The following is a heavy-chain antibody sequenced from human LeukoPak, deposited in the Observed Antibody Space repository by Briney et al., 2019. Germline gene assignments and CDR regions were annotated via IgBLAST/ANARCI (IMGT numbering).Heavy chain of an antibody. CDR2: ISYIGRT. CDR3: ARDLVTVTKGFDI. J-gene: IGHJ3*02. V-gene: IGHV4-59*11. Sequence: PSETLSLTCAVSDDSFSSHYWTWIRQPPGKGLEWIGYISYIGRTNYNPSLKSRVTISIDTSKEQFSLKLTSVTAADTAVYYCARDLVTVTKGFDIWGQGTMVSVSS. D-gene: IGHD4-17*01. CDR1: DDSFSSHY.